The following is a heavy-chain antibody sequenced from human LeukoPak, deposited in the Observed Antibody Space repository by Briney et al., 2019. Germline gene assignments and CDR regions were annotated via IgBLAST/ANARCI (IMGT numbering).Heavy chain of an antibody. D-gene: IGHD3-3*01. Sequence: SETLSLTCTVSGGSISSSSYYWGWIRQPPGKGLEWIGSIYYSGSTYYNPSLKSRVTISVDTSKSQFSLKLSSVTAADTAVYYCARGDYDFWSGYPYAFDIWGQGTMVTVSS. V-gene: IGHV4-39*01. J-gene: IGHJ3*02. CDR1: GGSISSSSYY. CDR2: IYYSGST. CDR3: ARGDYDFWSGYPYAFDI.